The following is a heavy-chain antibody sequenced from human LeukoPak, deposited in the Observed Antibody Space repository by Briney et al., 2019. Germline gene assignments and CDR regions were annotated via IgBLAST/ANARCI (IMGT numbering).Heavy chain of an antibody. J-gene: IGHJ4*02. CDR2: IRYDGSNK. CDR3: ANAGSSGYPSDY. CDR1: GFTFSSYG. D-gene: IGHD3-22*01. Sequence: PGGSLRLSCAASGFTFSSYGMHWVRQAPGKGLGWVAFIRYDGSNKYYADSVKGRFTISRDNSKNTLYLQMNSLRAEDTAVYYCANAGSSGYPSDYWGQGTLVTVSS. V-gene: IGHV3-30*02.